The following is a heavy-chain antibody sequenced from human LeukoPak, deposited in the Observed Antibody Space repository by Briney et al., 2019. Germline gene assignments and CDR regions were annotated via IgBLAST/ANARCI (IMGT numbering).Heavy chain of an antibody. CDR2: ISGSGGST. V-gene: IGHV3-23*01. Sequence: GGSLRLSCVASGFTFSNYAMSWVRQAPGKGLEWVSGISGSGGSTYYGDSVKGRFTISRDNSKNTLYLQMNSLRAEDTAVYYCAKSQGSGYYRGHIDYWGQGTLVTVSA. J-gene: IGHJ4*02. CDR3: AKSQGSGYYRGHIDY. D-gene: IGHD3-22*01. CDR1: GFTFSNYA.